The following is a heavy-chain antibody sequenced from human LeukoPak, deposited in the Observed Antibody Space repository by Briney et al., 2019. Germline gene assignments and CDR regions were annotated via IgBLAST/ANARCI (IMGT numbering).Heavy chain of an antibody. D-gene: IGHD3-10*01. J-gene: IGHJ4*02. CDR1: GYSFTSYW. Sequence: PGESLKISCKGSGYSFTSYWIGWVRQMPGKGLEWMGIIYPGDSDTRYSPSFQGQVTISADKSISTAYLQWSSLKASDTAMYYCARLAYYGSGSSNYYYYMDDWGQGTLVTVSS. CDR3: ARLAYYGSGSSNYYYYMDD. CDR2: IYPGDSDT. V-gene: IGHV5-51*03.